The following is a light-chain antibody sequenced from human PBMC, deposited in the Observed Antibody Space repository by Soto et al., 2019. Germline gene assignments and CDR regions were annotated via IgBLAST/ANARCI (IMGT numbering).Light chain of an antibody. CDR2: GSS. CDR1: QSVSNNY. Sequence: EVVLTQAPGTLSLSPGERATLSCRASQSVSNNYFDWYQQKPGQAPRLLIFGSSDRATGILDRFSGSGSGTDFTLTICRLEPEDLSVYYCQQYGSSPPYTFGQGTKLEIK. V-gene: IGKV3-20*01. CDR3: QQYGSSPPYT. J-gene: IGKJ2*01.